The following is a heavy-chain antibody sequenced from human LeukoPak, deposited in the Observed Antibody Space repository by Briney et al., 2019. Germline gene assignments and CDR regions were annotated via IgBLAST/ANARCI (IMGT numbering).Heavy chain of an antibody. CDR1: GGSISSSSYY. J-gene: IGHJ3*02. CDR3: ARRPGGDAFDI. D-gene: IGHD1-26*01. CDR2: IYYSGST. V-gene: IGHV4-39*01. Sequence: SETLSLTCTVSGGSISSSSYYWGWIRQPPGKGLEWIGSIYYSGSTYYNPSLKSRVTISVDTSKNQFSLKLSSVTAADTAVYYCARRPGGDAFDIWGQGTTVTVSS.